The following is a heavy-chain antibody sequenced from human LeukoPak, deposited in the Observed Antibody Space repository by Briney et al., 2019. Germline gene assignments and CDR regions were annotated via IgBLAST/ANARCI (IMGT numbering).Heavy chain of an antibody. CDR2: IYYSGST. Sequence: SGTLSLTCTVSGASISSYYWSWIRQPPGKGLEWIGYIYYSGSTNYNPSLKSRVTISVDTSKNQFSLKLSSVTAADTAVYYSARMLYYDILTGYGYYMDVWGKGTTVTVSS. J-gene: IGHJ6*03. V-gene: IGHV4-59*01. CDR3: ARMLYYDILTGYGYYMDV. CDR1: GASISSYY. D-gene: IGHD3-9*01.